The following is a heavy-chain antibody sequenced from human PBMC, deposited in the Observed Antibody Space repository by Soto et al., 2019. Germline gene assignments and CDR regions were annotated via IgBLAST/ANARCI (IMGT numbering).Heavy chain of an antibody. CDR2: TYYRSKWYA. D-gene: IGHD5-18*01. CDR3: ARSTYIQLVTN. Sequence: PSPTLSLTCAISGDSVSSNSAAWNWIRQSPSGGLEWLGRTYYRSKWYADYALSVRSRITIIPDTSKNQFSLHLNSVTPEDTAVYYCARSTYIQLVTNWGQGTLVTVSS. J-gene: IGHJ4*02. CDR1: GDSVSSNSAA. V-gene: IGHV6-1*01.